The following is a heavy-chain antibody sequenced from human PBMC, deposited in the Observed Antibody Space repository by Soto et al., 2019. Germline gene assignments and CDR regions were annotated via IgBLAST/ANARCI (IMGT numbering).Heavy chain of an antibody. CDR3: AAASVVSRGAFDF. J-gene: IGHJ4*02. CDR1: GDSMSSYS. D-gene: IGHD2-2*01. Sequence: SETLSLTCSVSGDSMSSYSWSWIRQTPGKGLEWIGYVYYSGSTNNNPSLKSRVSISVSPSKSQFSLRLRSATASDTAVYYCAAASVVSRGAFDFWGQGTLVTVSS. CDR2: VYYSGST. V-gene: IGHV4-59*01.